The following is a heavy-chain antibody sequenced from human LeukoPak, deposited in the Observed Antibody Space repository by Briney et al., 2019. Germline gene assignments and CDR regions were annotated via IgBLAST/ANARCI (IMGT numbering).Heavy chain of an antibody. D-gene: IGHD3-9*01. CDR2: ISWNSGDI. Sequence: PGGSLRLSCTASGFTFDDYAMHWVRQAPGKGLDWVSGISWNSGDIVYADSVKSRFTISRDNAENSLYLQMNSLTSEDTALYYCAKSRYYDILTGQTYYFDYWGQGTLVTVSS. CDR3: AKSRYYDILTGQTYYFDY. J-gene: IGHJ4*02. V-gene: IGHV3-9*01. CDR1: GFTFDDYA.